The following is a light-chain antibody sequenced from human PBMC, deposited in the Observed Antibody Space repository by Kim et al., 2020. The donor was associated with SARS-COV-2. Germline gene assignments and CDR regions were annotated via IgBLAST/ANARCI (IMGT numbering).Light chain of an antibody. CDR1: NIGSKN. V-gene: IGLV3-9*01. J-gene: IGLJ2*01. CDR3: QVWDSSTGGV. CDR2: RDS. Sequence: SYELTQPLSVSVALGQTARITCGGNNIGSKNVHWYQQKPGQAPVLAIYRDSNRPSGIPERFSGSNSGNTATLTISRAQAGDEADYYCQVWDSSTGGVFGGGTQLTVL.